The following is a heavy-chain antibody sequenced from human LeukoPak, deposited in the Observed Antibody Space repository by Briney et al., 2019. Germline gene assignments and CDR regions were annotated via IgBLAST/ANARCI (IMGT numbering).Heavy chain of an antibody. Sequence: GGSLRLSCAASGFTFSSYAMHWVRQAPGKGLEWVAGISYDGSNKYYADSVKGRFTISRDNSKNTLYLQMNSLRAEDTAVYYCAKLSYNWNDDGAYDAFDIWGQGTMVTVSS. V-gene: IGHV3-30-3*02. CDR1: GFTFSSYA. J-gene: IGHJ3*02. CDR2: ISYDGSNK. D-gene: IGHD1-1*01. CDR3: AKLSYNWNDDGAYDAFDI.